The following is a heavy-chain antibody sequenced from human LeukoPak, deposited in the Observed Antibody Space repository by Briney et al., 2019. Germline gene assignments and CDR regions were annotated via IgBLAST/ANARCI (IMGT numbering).Heavy chain of an antibody. D-gene: IGHD6-13*01. J-gene: IGHJ4*02. CDR3: AKMGEEAGTHFDY. CDR2: ISGSGGST. Sequence: GGSLRLSCAASGSTFSSYAMSWVRQAPGKGLEWVSAISGSGGSTYYADSVKGRFTISRDNSKNTLYLQMNSLRAEDTAVYYCAKMGEEAGTHFDYWGQGTLVTVSS. CDR1: GSTFSSYA. V-gene: IGHV3-23*01.